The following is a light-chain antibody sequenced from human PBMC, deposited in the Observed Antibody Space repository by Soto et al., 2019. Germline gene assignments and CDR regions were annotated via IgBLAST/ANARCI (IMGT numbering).Light chain of an antibody. CDR2: KAS. CDR1: QRINRR. Sequence: DIQMTQSPSTLSAFVGDRVTISCRASQRINRRLAWYQQKPGRVPQLLIYKASTLTNGVPSRFSGSGSRTDFTLAISSLQADDFATYYWHQYNTVSGPCGEGTRVEI. J-gene: IGKJ1*01. CDR3: HQYNTVSGP. V-gene: IGKV1-5*03.